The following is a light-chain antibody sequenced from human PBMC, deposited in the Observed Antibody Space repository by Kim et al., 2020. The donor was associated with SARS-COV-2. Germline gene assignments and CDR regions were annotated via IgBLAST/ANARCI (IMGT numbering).Light chain of an antibody. J-gene: IGLJ3*02. Sequence: PGQRVTSPCSGSSSNIGSNTVNWYRQLPGTAPKLLIYSNNQRPSGVPDRFSGSKSGTSAPLAISGLQSEDEADYYCAAWDDSLKRVFGGGTKLTVL. CDR1: SSNIGSNT. CDR2: SNN. CDR3: AAWDDSLKRV. V-gene: IGLV1-44*01.